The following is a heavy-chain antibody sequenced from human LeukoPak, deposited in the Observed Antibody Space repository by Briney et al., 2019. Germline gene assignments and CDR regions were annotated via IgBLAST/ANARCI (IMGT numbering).Heavy chain of an antibody. D-gene: IGHD1-1*01. CDR1: GDSISSSSYY. CDR3: ARGPLEGNDESVVGDY. J-gene: IGHJ4*02. V-gene: IGHV4-39*01. Sequence: PSETLSLTCSVSGDSISSSSYYWGWIRQPPGKGLEWIGIIYYSGSTYYNPSLKSRVTISVDTSKNQFSLKLSSVTAADTAVYYCARGPLEGNDESVVGDYWGQGTLVTVSS. CDR2: IYYSGST.